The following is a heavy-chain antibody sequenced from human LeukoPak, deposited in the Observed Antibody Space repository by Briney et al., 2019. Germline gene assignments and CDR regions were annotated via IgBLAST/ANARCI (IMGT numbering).Heavy chain of an antibody. Sequence: SETLSLTCTVSGGSISSSSCYWGWIRQPPGKGLEWIGSIFYSGNTYYNASLKSRVTISVDTSKNHFSLKLSSVTSADTAVYYCARRSSGGGLFDYWGQGTLVTVSS. J-gene: IGHJ4*02. CDR1: GGSISSSSCY. V-gene: IGHV4-39*02. CDR2: IFYSGNT. CDR3: ARRSSGGGLFDY. D-gene: IGHD6-19*01.